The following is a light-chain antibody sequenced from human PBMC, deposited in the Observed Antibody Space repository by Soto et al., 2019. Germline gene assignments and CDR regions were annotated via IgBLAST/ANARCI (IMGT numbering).Light chain of an antibody. CDR3: QKYNSAPCT. J-gene: IGKJ1*01. CDR1: QDINNY. Sequence: DIQMTQSPSSLSASVGDRVTITCRASQDINNYLAWYQQKPGKAPNLLIYGVSTLQAGVPSRFRGSGSGTDFTLTISGLQPEDVATYYCQKYNSAPCTFGQGTKVEIK. V-gene: IGKV1-27*01. CDR2: GVS.